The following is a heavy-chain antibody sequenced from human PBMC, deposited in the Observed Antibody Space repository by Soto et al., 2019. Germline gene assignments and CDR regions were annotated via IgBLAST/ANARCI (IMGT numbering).Heavy chain of an antibody. CDR3: AKRWGVGVTYYYYGMDV. CDR2: ISYDGSNK. V-gene: IGHV3-30*18. CDR1: GFTFSSFG. J-gene: IGHJ6*02. D-gene: IGHD1-26*01. Sequence: QVQLVESGGGVVQPGRSLRLSCAASGFTFSSFGMHWVRQAPGKGLEWVAVISYDGSNKYYADSVKGRFTISRDNSKNTLYLQMNSLRAEDTAVYYCAKRWGVGVTYYYYGMDVWGQGTTVTVSS.